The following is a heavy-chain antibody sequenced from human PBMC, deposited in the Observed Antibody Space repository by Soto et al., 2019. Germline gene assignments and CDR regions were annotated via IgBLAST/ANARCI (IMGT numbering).Heavy chain of an antibody. CDR3: ASAGYCSSTSCYSPGTAGWFDP. Sequence: QVQLVQSGAEVKKPGASVKVSCKASGYTFTSYYMHWVRQAPGQGLEWMGIINPSGGSTSYAQKFRGRVTMTRDTSKSTVSMELSSLRSEDTSVYYCASAGYCSSTSCYSPGTAGWFDPWGQGTLVTVSS. CDR1: GYTFTSYY. CDR2: INPSGGST. D-gene: IGHD2-2*02. J-gene: IGHJ5*02. V-gene: IGHV1-46*01.